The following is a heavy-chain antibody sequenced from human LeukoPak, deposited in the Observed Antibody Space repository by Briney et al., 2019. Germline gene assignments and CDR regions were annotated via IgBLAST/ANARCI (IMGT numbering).Heavy chain of an antibody. CDR1: GFTFSSYA. Sequence: GGSLRLSCAASGFTFSSYAMNWVRQAPGKGLEWLSYISSSSSTIYYADSVKGRFTISRDNTKDSLYLQMNSLGAEDTAVYYCARDRRQTLPDWGQGTLVTISS. V-gene: IGHV3-48*01. J-gene: IGHJ4*02. CDR3: ARDRRQTLPD. CDR2: ISSSSSTI.